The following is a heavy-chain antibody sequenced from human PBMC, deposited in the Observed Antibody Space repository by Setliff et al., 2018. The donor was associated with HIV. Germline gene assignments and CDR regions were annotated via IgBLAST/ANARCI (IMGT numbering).Heavy chain of an antibody. D-gene: IGHD3-22*01. CDR3: ARASSYYYDSSGYSSYFDY. CDR2: ISSSSSTI. CDR1: GFTFSSYS. J-gene: IGHJ4*02. V-gene: IGHV3-48*04. Sequence: PGGSLRLSCAAAGFTFSSYSMNWVRQAAGKGLEWVSYISSSSSTIYYADSVKGRFTISRDNAKHSLYLQMNSLRAEDTAVYYCARASSYYYDSSGYSSYFDYWGQGTLVTVSS.